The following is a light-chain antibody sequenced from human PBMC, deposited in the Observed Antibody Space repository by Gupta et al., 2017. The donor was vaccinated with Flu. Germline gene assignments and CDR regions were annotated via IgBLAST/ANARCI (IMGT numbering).Light chain of an antibody. Sequence: DIQMTQSPSTLSASVGDRVTVTCRASQSINSWLAWYQQKPGKAPKLLIYKTSNLESGVPSRFSGGESGTEFTLTITSRQPDDFATYYCQQYNYFPWTFGQGTKVEIK. CDR2: KTS. J-gene: IGKJ1*01. CDR3: QQYNYFPWT. CDR1: QSINSW. V-gene: IGKV1-5*03.